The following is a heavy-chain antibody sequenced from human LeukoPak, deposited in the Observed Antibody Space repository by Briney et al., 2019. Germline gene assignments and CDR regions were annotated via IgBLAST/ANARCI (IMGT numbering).Heavy chain of an antibody. V-gene: IGHV1-46*01. D-gene: IGHD3-10*01. J-gene: IGHJ2*01. CDR3: ASPWGRWFGELIWYFDL. CDR2: ISPSGGST. CDR1: GYTFTSHY. Sequence: ASVKVSCKASGYTFTSHYIHWVRHAPGQGLEWMGIISPSGGSTSYPQKFQGRVTMTRDTSTSTVYMELSSLRSEDTAVYYCASPWGRWFGELIWYFDLWGRGTLVTVSS.